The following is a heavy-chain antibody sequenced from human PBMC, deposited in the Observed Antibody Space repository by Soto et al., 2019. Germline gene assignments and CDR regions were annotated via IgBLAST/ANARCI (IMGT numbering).Heavy chain of an antibody. Sequence: PSGTLSLTCALSGGSISSYYWAVIRQPPGKGLEWIGYIYYSGSTNYNPSLKSRVTISVDTSKNQFSLKLSSVTAADTAVYYCARTEVGYYYDSSGYPAEYYGMDVWGQGTTVTVSS. D-gene: IGHD3-22*01. CDR1: GGSISSYY. V-gene: IGHV4-59*01. CDR3: ARTEVGYYYDSSGYPAEYYGMDV. CDR2: IYYSGST. J-gene: IGHJ6*02.